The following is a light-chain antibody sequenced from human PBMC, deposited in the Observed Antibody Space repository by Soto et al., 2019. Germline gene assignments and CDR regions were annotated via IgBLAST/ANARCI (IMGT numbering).Light chain of an antibody. CDR1: QSVSSSY. Sequence: EIVLTQSPGTLSLSPGERATLSCRASQSVSSSYLAWYQQKPGQAPRLLIYGASSRATGIPDRFSGSGSGTDFTLTISRLEPEDFAVYYCQQYGSDFTFGPGTKVDIK. CDR2: GAS. J-gene: IGKJ3*01. V-gene: IGKV3-20*01. CDR3: QQYGSDFT.